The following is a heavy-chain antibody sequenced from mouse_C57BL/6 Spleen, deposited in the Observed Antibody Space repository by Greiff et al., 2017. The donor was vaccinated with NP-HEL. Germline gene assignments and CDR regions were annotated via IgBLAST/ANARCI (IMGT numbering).Heavy chain of an antibody. D-gene: IGHD2-4*01. CDR3: AMRDYDYGYYAMDY. J-gene: IGHJ4*01. CDR2: IHPSDSDT. V-gene: IGHV1-74*01. Sequence: QVQLQQPGAELVKPGASVKVSCKASGYTFTSYWMHWVKQRPGQGLEWIGRIHPSDSDTNYNQKFKGKATLTVDKSSSTAYMQLSSLTSEDSAVYYCAMRDYDYGYYAMDYWGQGTSVTVSS. CDR1: GYTFTSYW.